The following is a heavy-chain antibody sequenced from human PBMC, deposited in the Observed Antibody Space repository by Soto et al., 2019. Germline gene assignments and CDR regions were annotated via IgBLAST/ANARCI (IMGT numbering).Heavy chain of an antibody. V-gene: IGHV4-30-4*01. J-gene: IGHJ5*02. CDR3: AREARVYDFGDWFDP. CDR2: IYYSGST. Sequence: GGSISSGDYYWSWIRQPPGKGLEWIGYIYYSGSTYYNPSLKSRVTISVDTSKNQFSLKLSSVTAADTAVYYCAREARVYDFGDWFDPWGQGTLVTVSS. D-gene: IGHD3-3*01. CDR1: GGSISSGDYY.